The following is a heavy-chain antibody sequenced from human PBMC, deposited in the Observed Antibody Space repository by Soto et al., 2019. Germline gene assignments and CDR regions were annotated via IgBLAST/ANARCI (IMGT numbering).Heavy chain of an antibody. CDR1: GGSISSSSYY. Sequence: PSETLSLTCTVSGGSISSSSYYWGWIRQPPGKGLEWIGSIYYSGSTYYNPSLKSRATISVDTSKHQFSLKLSSLTAADTAVYYSARPLLTLYCSGGSCLAENDYWGQGTLVTVSS. D-gene: IGHD2-15*01. CDR2: IYYSGST. J-gene: IGHJ4*02. CDR3: ARPLLTLYCSGGSCLAENDY. V-gene: IGHV4-39*01.